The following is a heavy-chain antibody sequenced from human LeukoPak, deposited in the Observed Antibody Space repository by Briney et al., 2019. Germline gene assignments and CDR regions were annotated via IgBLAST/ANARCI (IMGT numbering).Heavy chain of an antibody. J-gene: IGHJ6*03. V-gene: IGHV3-7*01. CDR3: ARAPARHCSSTSRYGPPPYYMDV. Sequence: GGSLRLSCAASGFTFSSYWMSWVRQAPGKGLEWVANIKQDGSEKYYVDSVKGRFTISRDNAKNSLYLQMNSLRAEDTAVYYCARAPARHCSSTSRYGPPPYYMDVWGKGTTVTVSS. CDR2: IKQDGSEK. CDR1: GFTFSSYW. D-gene: IGHD2-2*01.